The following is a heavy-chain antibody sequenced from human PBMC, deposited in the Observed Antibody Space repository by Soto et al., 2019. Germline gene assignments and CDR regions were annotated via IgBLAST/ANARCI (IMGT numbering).Heavy chain of an antibody. J-gene: IGHJ6*02. D-gene: IGHD3-10*01. CDR2: IIPIFGTA. V-gene: IGHV1-69*13. CDR1: GGTFSSYA. Sequence: SVKVSCKASGGTFSSYAISWVRQAPGQGLEWMGGIIPIFGTANYAQKFQGRVTITADESTSTAYMELSSLRSEDTAVYYCARDDGSGSYSSPYYYYGMDVWGQGTKVTVSS. CDR3: ARDDGSGSYSSPYYYYGMDV.